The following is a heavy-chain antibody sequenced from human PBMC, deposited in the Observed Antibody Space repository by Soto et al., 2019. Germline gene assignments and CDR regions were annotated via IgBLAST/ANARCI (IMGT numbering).Heavy chain of an antibody. CDR3: ARASGTYCSSTSCHNVY. J-gene: IGHJ4*02. V-gene: IGHV3-74*01. CDR1: GFTFSSYW. D-gene: IGHD2-2*01. CDR2: INSDGSST. Sequence: PGGSLRLSYAASGFTFSSYWMHWVRQAPGKGLVWVSRINSDGSSTSYADSVKGRFTISRDNAKNTLYLQMNSLRAEDTAVYYCARASGTYCSSTSCHNVYWGQGTLVTVSS.